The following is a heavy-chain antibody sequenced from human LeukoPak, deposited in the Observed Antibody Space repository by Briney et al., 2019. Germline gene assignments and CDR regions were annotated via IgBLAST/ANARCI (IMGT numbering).Heavy chain of an antibody. CDR1: GFSFNSYW. CDR2: IKQDGSEK. CDR3: ASQGGSGWY. V-gene: IGHV3-7*03. D-gene: IGHD6-19*01. J-gene: IGHJ4*02. Sequence: PGGSLGLSCAASGFSFNSYWMSWDRQAPGKGLEWVANIKQDGSEKYYVDSVKGRFTISRDNAKNSLYLQINSLRAEDTAVYYCASQGGSGWYWGQGTLVTVSS.